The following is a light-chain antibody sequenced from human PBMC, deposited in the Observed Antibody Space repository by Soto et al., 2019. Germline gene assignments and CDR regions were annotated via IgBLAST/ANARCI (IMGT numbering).Light chain of an antibody. V-gene: IGLV1-51*01. J-gene: IGLJ2*01. Sequence: QSVLTQPPSVSVAPGQTVTISCSGSSSNIGDSYVSWYQQLPGTAPKLLIYDDNKRPSGIPDRFSGSKSGTSATLGITGLQTGDEADYYCGTWDTSLGAVVFGGGTKVTVL. CDR1: SSNIGDSY. CDR3: GTWDTSLGAVV. CDR2: DDN.